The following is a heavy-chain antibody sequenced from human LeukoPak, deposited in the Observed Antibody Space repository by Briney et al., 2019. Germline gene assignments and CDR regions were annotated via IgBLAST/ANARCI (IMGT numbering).Heavy chain of an antibody. CDR2: IYPGDSDT. J-gene: IGHJ5*02. Sequence: GGSLKISCKGSGYSFTSYWIGWVRQMPGEGLGGMGMIYPGDSDTRYSPSFQGQVTISADKSISTAYLQWSSLKASDTAMYYCARRTYSSSEGEFDPWGQGTLVTVSS. D-gene: IGHD6-13*01. V-gene: IGHV5-51*01. CDR3: ARRTYSSSEGEFDP. CDR1: GYSFTSYW.